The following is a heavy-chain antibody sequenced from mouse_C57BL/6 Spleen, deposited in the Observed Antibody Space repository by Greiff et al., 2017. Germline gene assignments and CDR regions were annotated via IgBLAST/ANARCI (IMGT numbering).Heavy chain of an antibody. Sequence: QVQLQQSGPELVKPGASVKISCKASGYAFSSSWMNWVKQRPGKGLEWIGRIYPGDGDTNYNGKFKGKATLTADKSSSTAYMQLSSLTSEDSAVXFCARRYGSRGEGYFDVWGTGTTVTVSS. CDR1: GYAFSSSW. CDR3: ARRYGSRGEGYFDV. J-gene: IGHJ1*03. D-gene: IGHD1-1*01. CDR2: IYPGDGDT. V-gene: IGHV1-82*01.